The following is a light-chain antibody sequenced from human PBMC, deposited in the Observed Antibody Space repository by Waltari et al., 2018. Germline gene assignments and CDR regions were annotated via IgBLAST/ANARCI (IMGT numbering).Light chain of an antibody. J-gene: IGKJ1*01. V-gene: IGKV3-20*01. CDR3: QKYRSLPAT. CDR2: HAS. Sequence: EVVLTQSPGTLSLSPGEGATLSCTASQSVGKYLAWYQQRPGQAPRLLIYHASIRATGIPDRFSGSGSETDFSLTISRLEPEDFAVYYCQKYRSLPATFGQGTKVEI. CDR1: QSVGKY.